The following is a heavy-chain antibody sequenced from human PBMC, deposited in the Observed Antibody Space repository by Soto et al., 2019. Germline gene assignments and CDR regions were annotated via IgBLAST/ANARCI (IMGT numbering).Heavy chain of an antibody. Sequence: ASVKVSCKASGYTFKSYAMHWVRQAPGQRLEWMGWINAGNGNTKYSQKFQGRVTITRDTSASTAYMELSSLRSEDTAVYYCARGLNLYYFDYWGQGTLVTVSS. V-gene: IGHV1-3*01. J-gene: IGHJ4*02. D-gene: IGHD1-20*01. CDR3: ARGLNLYYFDY. CDR1: GYTFKSYA. CDR2: INAGNGNT.